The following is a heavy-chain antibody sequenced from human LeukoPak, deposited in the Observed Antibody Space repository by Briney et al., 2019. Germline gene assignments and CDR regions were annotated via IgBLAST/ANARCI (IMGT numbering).Heavy chain of an antibody. CDR2: ISTDASNK. CDR1: GITFINHA. D-gene: IGHD3-10*01. V-gene: IGHV3-30*04. Sequence: PGRSLRLSCAASGITFINHAMDWVRQAPGKGLVWVSLISTDASNKNYADSVKGRFTISRDNSRNTLYLQMKSLRVEDTAVYYCVKDSSSTWFGGDSKWGQGTLVTVSS. CDR3: VKDSSSTWFGGDSK. J-gene: IGHJ4*02.